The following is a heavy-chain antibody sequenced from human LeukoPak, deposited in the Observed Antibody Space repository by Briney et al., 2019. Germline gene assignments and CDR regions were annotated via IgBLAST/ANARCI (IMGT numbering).Heavy chain of an antibody. CDR1: GFIFSGSA. V-gene: IGHV3-73*01. CDR3: FTDAAGRP. D-gene: IGHD6-19*01. J-gene: IGHJ5*02. Sequence: GGSLKLSCATSGFIFSGSAMYWVRQASGKGLEWVGHISRKADNHATAYAASVKGRYTISRDDSKNTAYLQMNGLKTDDTAVYYCFTDAAGRPWGQGTLVTVSS. CDR2: ISRKADNHAT.